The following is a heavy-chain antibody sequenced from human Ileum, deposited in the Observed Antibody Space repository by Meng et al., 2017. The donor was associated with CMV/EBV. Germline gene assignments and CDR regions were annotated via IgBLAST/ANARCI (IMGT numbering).Heavy chain of an antibody. D-gene: IGHD2-15*01. CDR3: ARDSFPYSSDN. CDR2: ISSTSTYI. J-gene: IGHJ4*02. CDR1: RFTFSDYS. V-gene: IGHV3-21*01. Sequence: GGSLRLSCAASRFTFSDYSMNWVRQAPGKGLEWVSSISSTSTYIYYADSLKGRFTISRDNAKNSLYLQMNSLRAEDTAVYYCARDSFPYSSDNWGQGTLVTVSS.